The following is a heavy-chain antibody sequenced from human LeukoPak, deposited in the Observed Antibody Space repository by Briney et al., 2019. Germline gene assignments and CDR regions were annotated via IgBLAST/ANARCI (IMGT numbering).Heavy chain of an antibody. CDR3: ARGKTGFWSGYYTYNWFDP. J-gene: IGHJ5*02. Sequence: SETLSLTCAVYGGSFSGYYWSWIRQPPGKGLEWIGEINHSGSTNHNPSLKSRVTISVDTSKNQFSLKLSSVTAADTAVYYCARGKTGFWSGYYTYNWFDPWGQGTLVTVSS. CDR2: INHSGST. D-gene: IGHD3-3*01. CDR1: GGSFSGYY. V-gene: IGHV4-34*01.